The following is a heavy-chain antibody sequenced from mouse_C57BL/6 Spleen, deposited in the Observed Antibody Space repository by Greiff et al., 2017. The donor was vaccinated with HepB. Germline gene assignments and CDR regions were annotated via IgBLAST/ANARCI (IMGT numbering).Heavy chain of an antibody. J-gene: IGHJ4*01. Sequence: VQLQQSGAELVKPGASVKISCKASGYAFSSYWMNWVKQRPGKGLEWIGQIYPGDGDTNYNGKFKGKATLTADKSSSTAYMQLSSLTSEDSAVYFCARSGYDYFYAMDYWGQGTSVTVSS. CDR3: ARSGYDYFYAMDY. CDR2: IYPGDGDT. D-gene: IGHD2-4*01. CDR1: GYAFSSYW. V-gene: IGHV1-80*01.